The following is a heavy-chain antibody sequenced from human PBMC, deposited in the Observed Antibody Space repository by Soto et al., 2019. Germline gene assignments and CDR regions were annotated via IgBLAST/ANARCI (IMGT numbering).Heavy chain of an antibody. CDR2: ISAYNGNT. CDR3: ARDGQDSGYDYPFDY. D-gene: IGHD5-12*01. CDR1: GYTFTSYG. J-gene: IGHJ4*02. V-gene: IGHV1-18*01. Sequence: ASVKVSCKASGYTFTSYGISWVRQAPGQVLEWMGWISAYNGNTNYAQKLQCRVTMTTDTSTSTAYMELRSLSSDDTAVYYCARDGQDSGYDYPFDYWGQGTLVTVSS.